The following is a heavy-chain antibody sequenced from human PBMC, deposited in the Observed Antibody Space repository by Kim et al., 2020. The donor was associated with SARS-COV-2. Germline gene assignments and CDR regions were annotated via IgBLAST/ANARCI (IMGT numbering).Heavy chain of an antibody. J-gene: IGHJ4*02. Sequence: SETLSLTCAVSGGSISSSNWWSWVRQPPGKVGVLWGEILYSRSTNYNPSLKSRVTISVDKSKNQFSLKLSSVTAADTAVYYCASPRGSGSYYYWGQGTLVTVSS. V-gene: IGHV4-4*02. CDR1: GGSISSSNW. CDR3: ASPRGSGSYYY. D-gene: IGHD3-10*01. CDR2: ILYSRST.